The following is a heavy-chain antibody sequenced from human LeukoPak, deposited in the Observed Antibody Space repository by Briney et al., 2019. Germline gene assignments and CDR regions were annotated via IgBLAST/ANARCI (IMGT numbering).Heavy chain of an antibody. CDR3: ATYRQVLLPFES. J-gene: IGHJ4*02. D-gene: IGHD2-8*02. Sequence: PGGSLRLSCAASGFNFGSYSMTWVRQAPGKGLEWVSSIFPSGGEIHYADSVRGRFTISRDNSKSTLSLQMNSLRAEDTAIYYCATYRQVLLPFESWGQGTLVTVSS. CDR1: GFNFGSYS. V-gene: IGHV3-23*01. CDR2: IFPSGGEI.